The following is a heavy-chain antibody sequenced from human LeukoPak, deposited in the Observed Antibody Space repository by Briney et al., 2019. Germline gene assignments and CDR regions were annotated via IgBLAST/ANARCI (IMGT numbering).Heavy chain of an antibody. D-gene: IGHD1-26*01. V-gene: IGHV3-21*01. J-gene: IGHJ4*02. Sequence: GGCLRLSCAASGFTFSSYSMNWVSQAPGKGLEWDSSISSSISYIYYADSVKRRFTISRDNAKNSLYLQMNSLRAEDTAVYYFARDAPLGNDYWGQGTLVTVSS. CDR2: ISSSISYI. CDR1: GFTFSSYS. CDR3: ARDAPLGNDY.